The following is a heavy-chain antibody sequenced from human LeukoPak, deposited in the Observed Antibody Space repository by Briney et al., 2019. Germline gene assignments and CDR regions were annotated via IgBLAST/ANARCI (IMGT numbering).Heavy chain of an antibody. J-gene: IGHJ3*02. CDR3: ARDGGGYSNSWYYAFDI. V-gene: IGHV3-7*04. D-gene: IGHD6-13*01. CDR2: IKEDGSQK. CDR1: GFTVSSNY. Sequence: GSLRLSCAASGFTVSSNYMSWVRQAPGKGLEWVSNIKEDGSQKSYVDSVKGRFTISRDNAKNSLYLQMNSLRAEDTAVYYCARDGGGYSNSWYYAFDIWGQGTMVTVSS.